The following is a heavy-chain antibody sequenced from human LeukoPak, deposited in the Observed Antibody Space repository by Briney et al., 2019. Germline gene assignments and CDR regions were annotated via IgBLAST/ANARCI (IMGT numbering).Heavy chain of an antibody. V-gene: IGHV4-34*01. D-gene: IGHD6-6*01. J-gene: IGHJ5*02. CDR2: INRSGST. CDR1: GGSFSGYF. Sequence: PLETLSLTCAVYGGSFSGYFWSWFRQPPGKGLEWIGEINRSGSTNYNSSLSLKSRVTISVDTSKNQFSLKLSSVTAADTAVYYCAVSAAALFDPWGQGTLVTVSS. CDR3: AVSAAALFDP.